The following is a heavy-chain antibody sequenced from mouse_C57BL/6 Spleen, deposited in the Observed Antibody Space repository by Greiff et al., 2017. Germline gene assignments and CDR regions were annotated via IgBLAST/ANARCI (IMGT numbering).Heavy chain of an antibody. Sequence: DVKLQESGPGLVKPSQSLSLTCSVTGYSITSGYYWNWIRQFPGNKLEWMGYISYDGSNNYNPSLKNRISITRDTSKNQFFLKLNSVTTEDTATYYCASPSYDRGGGYYLDDWGQGTTLTVSS. CDR2: ISYDGSN. D-gene: IGHD2-12*01. CDR3: ASPSYDRGGGYYLDD. V-gene: IGHV3-6*01. CDR1: GYSITSGYY. J-gene: IGHJ2*01.